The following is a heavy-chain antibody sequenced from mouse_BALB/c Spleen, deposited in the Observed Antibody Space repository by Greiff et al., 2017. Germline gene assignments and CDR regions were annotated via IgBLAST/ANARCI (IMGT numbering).Heavy chain of an antibody. J-gene: IGHJ3*01. CDR1: GFTFSSYA. V-gene: IGHV5-9-4*01. Sequence: EVQGVESGGGLVKPGGSLKLSCAASGFTFSSYAMSWVRQSPEKRLEWVAEISSGGSYTYYPDTVTGRFTISSDNAKNTLYLEMSSLRSEDTAMYYFARRGGITTEFAYWGQGTLVTVSA. CDR3: ARRGGITTEFAY. D-gene: IGHD1-1*01. CDR2: ISSGGSYT.